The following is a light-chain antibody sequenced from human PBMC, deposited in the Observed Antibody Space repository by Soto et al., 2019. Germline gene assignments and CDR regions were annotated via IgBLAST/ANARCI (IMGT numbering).Light chain of an antibody. CDR2: GAS. V-gene: IGKV3-20*01. CDR3: RQYGRSLEFA. CDR1: QTVSNNF. Sequence: IVLTQSPGTLSLSPGERATLSCRASQTVSNNFLAWYQEKPGRGPRLLIYGASTSATGIPDRFSGSVSGTDFTLTISRLDPEDFAVYYCRQYGRSLEFAVGGGTKLEIK. J-gene: IGKJ4*01.